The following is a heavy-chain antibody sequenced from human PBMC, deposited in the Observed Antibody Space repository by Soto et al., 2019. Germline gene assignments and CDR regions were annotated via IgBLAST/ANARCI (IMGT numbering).Heavy chain of an antibody. CDR3: ARGAAAGDSYGPSPQTNYSYGMDV. Sequence: ASVKVSCKVSGYTLTELSVHWVRQAPGKGLEWMGGFDPKSGETNYAQKFQGWVTMTRDTSISTAYMELSRLRSDDTAVYYCARGAAAGDSYGPSPQTNYSYGMDVWGQGTTVTVSS. V-gene: IGHV1-2*04. CDR2: FDPKSGET. CDR1: GYTLTELS. J-gene: IGHJ6*02. D-gene: IGHD5-18*01.